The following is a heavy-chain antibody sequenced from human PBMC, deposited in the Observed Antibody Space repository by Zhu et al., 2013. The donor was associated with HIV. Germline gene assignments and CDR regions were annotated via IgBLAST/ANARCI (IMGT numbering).Heavy chain of an antibody. D-gene: IGHD4-17*01. Sequence: QVQLVQSGAEVKKPGSSVKVSCKASGGTFSSYAISWVRQAPGQGLEWMGGIIPIFGTANYAQKFQGRVTITADESTSTAYMELSSLRSEDTAVYYCARARYMMTTVTWVDYWGPGEPWVTVSS. J-gene: IGHJ4*02. CDR3: ARARYMMTTVTWVDY. CDR2: IIPIFGTA. V-gene: IGHV1-69*01. CDR1: GGTFSSYA.